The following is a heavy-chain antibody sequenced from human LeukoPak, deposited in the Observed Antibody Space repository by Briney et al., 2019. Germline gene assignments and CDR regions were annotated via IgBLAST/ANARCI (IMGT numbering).Heavy chain of an antibody. V-gene: IGHV3-30*04. J-gene: IGHJ4*02. Sequence: PGGSLRLSCAASGFTFSSFPMHWVRQAPRKGLAWVALISYDGSNEYYADSVKGRFTISRDNSKNTLYLQMNSLRAEDTAVYYCARDETKRGYSYGTSPFDYWGQGTLVTVSS. D-gene: IGHD5-18*01. CDR2: ISYDGSNE. CDR1: GFTFSSFP. CDR3: ARDETKRGYSYGTSPFDY.